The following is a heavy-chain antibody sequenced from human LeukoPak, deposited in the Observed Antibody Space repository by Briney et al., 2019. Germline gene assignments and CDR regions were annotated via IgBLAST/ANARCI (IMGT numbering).Heavy chain of an antibody. J-gene: IGHJ4*02. D-gene: IGHD3-16*02. CDR2: INHSGST. CDR3: AVTYYDYVWGSYRPWYFDY. CDR1: GGSISRYY. V-gene: IGHV4-34*01. Sequence: SETLSLTCSVSGGSISRYYWSWIRQPPGKGLEWIGEINHSGSTNYNPSLKSRVTISVDTSKNQFSLKLSSVTAADTAVYYCAVTYYDYVWGSYRPWYFDYWGQGTLVTVSS.